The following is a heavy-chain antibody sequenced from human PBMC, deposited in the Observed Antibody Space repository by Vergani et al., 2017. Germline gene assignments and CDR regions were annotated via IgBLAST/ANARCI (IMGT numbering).Heavy chain of an antibody. J-gene: IGHJ4*02. V-gene: IGHV3-21*01. D-gene: IGHD2-2*01. CDR1: GFTFSSYS. Sequence: EVQLVESGGGLVKRGGSLRLSCAASGFTFSSYSMNWVRQAPGKGLEWVSSISSSSSYIYYADSVKGRFTISRDNAKNSLYLQMNSLRAEDTAVYYCARDSAIVVVPAAPFDYWGQGTLVTVSS. CDR3: ARDSAIVVVPAAPFDY. CDR2: ISSSSSYI.